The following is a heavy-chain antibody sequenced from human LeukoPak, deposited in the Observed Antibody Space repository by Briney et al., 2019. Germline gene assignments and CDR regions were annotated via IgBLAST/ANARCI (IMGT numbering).Heavy chain of an antibody. D-gene: IGHD2-2*02. J-gene: IGHJ4*02. CDR1: GGSSSSYY. CDR2: IYTSGST. Sequence: MPSETLSLXCTVSGGSSSSYYWSWIRLPAGKGLEWIGRIYTSGSTNYNPSLKSRVTMSVDTSKNQFSLKLSSVTAADTAVYYCARVDCSSTSCYSYFDYWGQGTLVTVSS. V-gene: IGHV4-4*07. CDR3: ARVDCSSTSCYSYFDY.